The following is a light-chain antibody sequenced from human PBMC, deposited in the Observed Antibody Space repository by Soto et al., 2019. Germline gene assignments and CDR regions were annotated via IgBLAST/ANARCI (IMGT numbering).Light chain of an antibody. CDR1: ISDVGSYDL. Sequence: QSALTQPASVSGSPGQSITISCTGSISDVGSYDLVSWYQQHPGKAPKLMIYQVSRRPSGVSNRFFGSKSGNTASLAISGLQPEDEADYYCSSYTTTSNYVFXTGTKVTVL. CDR2: QVS. J-gene: IGLJ1*01. CDR3: SSYTTTSNYV. V-gene: IGLV2-14*02.